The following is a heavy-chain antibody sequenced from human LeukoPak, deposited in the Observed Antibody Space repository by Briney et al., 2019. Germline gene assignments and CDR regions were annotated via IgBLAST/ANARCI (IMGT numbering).Heavy chain of an antibody. Sequence: PGGSLRLSCAASGFTFSSYGMHWVRQAPGKGLEWVAFIRYDGSNKYYADSVKGRFTISRDNSRNTLYLQLNSLRVEDTAVYYCARDFDYVWGSYRDYYFDYWGQGILVTVSS. J-gene: IGHJ4*02. CDR2: IRYDGSNK. CDR3: ARDFDYVWGSYRDYYFDY. D-gene: IGHD3-16*02. CDR1: GFTFSSYG. V-gene: IGHV3-30*02.